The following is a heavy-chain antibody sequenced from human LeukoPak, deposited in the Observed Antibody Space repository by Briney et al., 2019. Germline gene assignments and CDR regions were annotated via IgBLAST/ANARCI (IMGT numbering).Heavy chain of an antibody. V-gene: IGHV3-7*01. CDR1: GFTFSSYW. CDR3: ARGAYYDFWSGYYTFDY. CDR2: IKQDGSEK. D-gene: IGHD3-3*01. J-gene: IGHJ4*02. Sequence: GGSLRLSCAASGFTFSSYWMSWVRQAPGKGLEWVANIKQDGSEKYYVDSVKGRFTISIDNAKNSLYLQMNSLRAEDTAVYYCARGAYYDFWSGYYTFDYWGQGTLVTVSS.